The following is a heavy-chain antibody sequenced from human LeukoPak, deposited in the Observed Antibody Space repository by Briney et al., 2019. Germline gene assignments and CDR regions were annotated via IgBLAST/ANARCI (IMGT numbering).Heavy chain of an antibody. CDR2: ISGSGGST. CDR3: AKDQCSSTSCPTDYFDY. Sequence: PGGSLRLSCAASGFTFSSYAMSWVRQAPGKGLEWVSAISGSGGSTYYADSVKRRFTISRDNSKNTLYLQMNSLRAEDTAVYYCAKDQCSSTSCPTDYFDYWGQGTLVTVSS. J-gene: IGHJ4*02. V-gene: IGHV3-23*01. D-gene: IGHD2-2*01. CDR1: GFTFSSYA.